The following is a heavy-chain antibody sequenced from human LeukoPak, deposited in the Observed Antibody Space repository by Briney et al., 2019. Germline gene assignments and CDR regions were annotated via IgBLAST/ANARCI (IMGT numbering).Heavy chain of an antibody. J-gene: IGHJ4*02. Sequence: SVKVSCKASGGTFSSYAISWVRQAPGQGLEWMGGIIPIFGTANYAQKFQGRVTITADESTSTAYMELSSLRSEDTAVYYCAVTIVVVPAAGFDYWGQGTLVTVSS. V-gene: IGHV1-69*13. CDR2: IIPIFGTA. CDR3: AVTIVVVPAAGFDY. D-gene: IGHD2-2*01. CDR1: GGTFSSYA.